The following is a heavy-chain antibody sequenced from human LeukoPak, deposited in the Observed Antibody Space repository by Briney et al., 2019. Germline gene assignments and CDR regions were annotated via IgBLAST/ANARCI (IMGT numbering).Heavy chain of an antibody. CDR2: INPNSGGT. Sequence: GASVKVSCKASGYTFTGYYMHWVRQAPGQGLEWMGWINPNSGGTNYTQKFQGRVTMTRDTSISTAYMELSRLRSDDTAVYYCATLPGGYSSGWHGAFDIWGQGTMVTVSS. CDR1: GYTFTGYY. J-gene: IGHJ3*02. V-gene: IGHV1-2*02. D-gene: IGHD6-19*01. CDR3: ATLPGGYSSGWHGAFDI.